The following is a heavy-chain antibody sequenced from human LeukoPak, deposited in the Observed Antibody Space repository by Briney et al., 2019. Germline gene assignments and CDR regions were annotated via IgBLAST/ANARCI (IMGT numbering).Heavy chain of an antibody. Sequence: SETLSLTCTVSGGSISSYYWSWIRQPPGKGLEWIGYIYYSGSTNYNPSLKSRVTISVETSKNEFSLKLRSVTAADTAVYYCAATYYDILTGYYGYYYYYYMDVWGKGTTVTISS. J-gene: IGHJ6*03. CDR3: AATYYDILTGYYGYYYYYYMDV. V-gene: IGHV4-59*01. D-gene: IGHD3-9*01. CDR1: GGSISSYY. CDR2: IYYSGST.